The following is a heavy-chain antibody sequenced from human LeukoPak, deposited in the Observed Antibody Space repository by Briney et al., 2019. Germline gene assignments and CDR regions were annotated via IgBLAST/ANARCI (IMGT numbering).Heavy chain of an antibody. D-gene: IGHD2-2*01. CDR1: GFTFSSYG. CDR2: IGYDGSNQ. CDR3: AKGSVVPAAMGVPAFDI. Sequence: GGSLRLSCAASGFTFSSYGMHWVRQAPGKGLEWVAFIGYDGSNQYYADSVKGRFTISRDNSKNTLYLQMNSLRAEDTAVYYCAKGSVVPAAMGVPAFDIWGQGTMVTVSS. J-gene: IGHJ3*02. V-gene: IGHV3-30*02.